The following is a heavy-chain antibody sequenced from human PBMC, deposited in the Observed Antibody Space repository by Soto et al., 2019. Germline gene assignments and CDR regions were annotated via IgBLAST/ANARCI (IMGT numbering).Heavy chain of an antibody. CDR1: GFTFSSYG. J-gene: IGHJ4*02. Sequence: GSLRLSCAASGFTFSSYGMHWVRQAPGKGLEWVAVISYDGSNKYYADSVKGRFTISRDNSKNTLYLQMNSLRAEDTAVYYCAKDRGDWLLPNNYYFEYWGQGTLV. D-gene: IGHD3-9*01. CDR3: AKDRGDWLLPNNYYFEY. V-gene: IGHV3-30*18. CDR2: ISYDGSNK.